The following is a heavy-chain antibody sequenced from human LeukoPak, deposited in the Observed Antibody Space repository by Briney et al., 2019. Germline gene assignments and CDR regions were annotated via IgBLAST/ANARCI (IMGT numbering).Heavy chain of an antibody. V-gene: IGHV4-4*07. Sequence: SETMSLTCTVYGGSISSYYWSWNRQPAGKGLEWIGRIYTSGSTNYNPSLKSRVTMSVDTSKNQFSLKLSSVTAADTAVYYCARDLWRNYYGSGSYYPWFDPWGQGTLVTVSS. CDR1: GGSISSYY. J-gene: IGHJ5*02. CDR2: IYTSGST. CDR3: ARDLWRNYYGSGSYYPWFDP. D-gene: IGHD3-10*01.